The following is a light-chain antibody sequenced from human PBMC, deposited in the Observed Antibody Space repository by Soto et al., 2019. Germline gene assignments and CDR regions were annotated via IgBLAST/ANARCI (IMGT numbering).Light chain of an antibody. CDR1: QTISSW. V-gene: IGKV1-5*03. J-gene: IGKJ1*01. CDR2: QAS. Sequence: DIQMTQSPSTLSGSVGDRVTITCRASQTISSWLAWYQQKPGKAPKLLIHQASTLQSGVPSRFSGSGSGTEFTLTISGLQPGDSATYYCQQYNSYSPTFGQGTKVDIK. CDR3: QQYNSYSPT.